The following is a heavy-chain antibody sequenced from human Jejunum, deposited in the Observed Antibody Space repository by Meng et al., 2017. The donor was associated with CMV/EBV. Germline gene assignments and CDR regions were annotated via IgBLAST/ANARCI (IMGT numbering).Heavy chain of an antibody. D-gene: IGHD1-26*01. V-gene: IGHV3-30*02. J-gene: IGHJ4*02. Sequence: QVQVVESGGGVVQPGAPLRLSCAASGFTFSNYGIHWVRQAPGKGLEWVAFIEHDGSNKYYADSVKGRFTISRDNSKNTLYLQMNSLRVEDTAVYYCAKDVGYWGQGTLVTVSS. CDR2: IEHDGSNK. CDR1: GFTFSNYG. CDR3: AKDVGY.